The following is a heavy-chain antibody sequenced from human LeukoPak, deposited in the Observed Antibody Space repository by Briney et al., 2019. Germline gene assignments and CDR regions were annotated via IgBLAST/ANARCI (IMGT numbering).Heavy chain of an antibody. V-gene: IGHV3-20*04. CDR3: ASARYSSSWYHY. D-gene: IGHD6-13*01. CDR1: GFTFDDYG. CDR2: INWNGGST. Sequence: GGSLRLSCAASGFTFDDYGMGWVRQAPGKGLEWVSGINWNGGSTGYADSVKGRFTISRDNAKNSLYLQMNSLRAEDTAVYYCASARYSSSWYHYWGQGTLVTVSS. J-gene: IGHJ4*02.